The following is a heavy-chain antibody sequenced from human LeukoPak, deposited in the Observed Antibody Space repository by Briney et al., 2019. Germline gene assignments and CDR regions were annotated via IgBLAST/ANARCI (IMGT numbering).Heavy chain of an antibody. Sequence: SQTLSLTCAISGDSVSSKSAAWNWIRQSPSRGLEWLGWTYYRSQWYYDYAVSVKGRIVINPDTSKNQFSLQLNSVTPEDTAVYYCARGASRYFEYWGQETLVTVSS. D-gene: IGHD6-6*01. CDR1: GDSVSSKSAA. CDR2: TYYRSQWYY. V-gene: IGHV6-1*01. J-gene: IGHJ4*02. CDR3: ARGASRYFEY.